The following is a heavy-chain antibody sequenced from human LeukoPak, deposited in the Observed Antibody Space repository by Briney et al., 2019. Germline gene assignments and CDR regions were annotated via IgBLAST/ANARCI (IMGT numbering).Heavy chain of an antibody. D-gene: IGHD2-8*01. CDR1: GFTFDDYA. CDR3: AEGIGNTWHHGYFDY. V-gene: IGHV3-9*01. CDR2: ISWNSGSI. J-gene: IGHJ4*02. Sequence: GGSLRLSCAASGFTFDDYAMHWVRQAPGKGLEWVSGISWNSGSIGYADSVKGRFTISRDNAKNSLYLQMNSLRAEDTALYYCAEGIGNTWHHGYFDYWGQGTLVTVSS.